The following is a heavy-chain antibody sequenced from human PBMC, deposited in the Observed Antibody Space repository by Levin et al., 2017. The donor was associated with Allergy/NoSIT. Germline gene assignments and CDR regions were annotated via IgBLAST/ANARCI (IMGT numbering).Heavy chain of an antibody. CDR2: ISYDGSNK. J-gene: IGHJ4*02. D-gene: IGHD5-18*01. CDR1: GFTFSSYG. V-gene: IGHV3-30*18. Sequence: GESLKISCAASGFTFSSYGMHWVRQAPGKGLEWVAVISYDGSNKYYADSVKGRFTISRDNSKNTLYLQMNSLRAEDTAVYYCAKDWSYGYSGAGDYWGQGTLVTVSS. CDR3: AKDWSYGYSGAGDY.